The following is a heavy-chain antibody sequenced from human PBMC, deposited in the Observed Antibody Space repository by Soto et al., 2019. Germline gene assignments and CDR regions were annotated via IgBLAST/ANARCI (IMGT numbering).Heavy chain of an antibody. J-gene: IGHJ6*03. CDR2: IYYSGST. Sequence: QVQLQESGPGLVKPSETLSLTCTVSGGSISSYYWSWIRQPPGKGLEWIGYIYYSGSTNYNPSLKSRVTISVDTSKNQFSLKLSSVTAADTAVYYCARAYLLGYCSSTSCYEDYYYYMDVWGKGTTVTVSS. D-gene: IGHD2-2*01. CDR3: ARAYLLGYCSSTSCYEDYYYYMDV. CDR1: GGSISSYY. V-gene: IGHV4-59*01.